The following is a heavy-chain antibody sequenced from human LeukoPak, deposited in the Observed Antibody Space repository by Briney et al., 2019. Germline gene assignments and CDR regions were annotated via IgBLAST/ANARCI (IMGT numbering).Heavy chain of an antibody. CDR1: GGTFSSYA. CDR3: AREYDSSGYYYGY. Sequence: SVKVSCKASGGTFSSYAISWVRQAPGKGLEWMGGIIPIFGTAHYAQKFQGRVTITTDESTSTAYMELSSLRSDVTTVYYCAREYDSSGYYYGYWGQGTLVTVSS. D-gene: IGHD3-22*01. J-gene: IGHJ4*02. V-gene: IGHV1-69*05. CDR2: IIPIFGTA.